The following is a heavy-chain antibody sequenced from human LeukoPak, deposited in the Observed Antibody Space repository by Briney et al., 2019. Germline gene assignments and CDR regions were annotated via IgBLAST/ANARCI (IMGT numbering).Heavy chain of an antibody. Sequence: SETLSLTCTVSGGSISSYYWSWIRQPPGKGLEWIGYIYYSGSTNYNPSLKSRVTISVDTSKNQFSLKLSSVTAADTAVYYCATFSDYGDYGAAFDIWGQGTMVTVSS. CDR3: ATFSDYGDYGAAFDI. D-gene: IGHD4-17*01. J-gene: IGHJ3*02. CDR1: GGSISSYY. CDR2: IYYSGST. V-gene: IGHV4-59*12.